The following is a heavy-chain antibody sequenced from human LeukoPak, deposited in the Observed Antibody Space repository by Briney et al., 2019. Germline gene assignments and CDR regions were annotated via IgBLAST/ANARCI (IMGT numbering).Heavy chain of an antibody. D-gene: IGHD4-17*01. CDR2: IYSGGST. Sequence: GGSLRLSCAASGFTFSTYAMSWVRQAPGKGLEWVSVIYSGGSTYYADSVKGRFTISRDNSKNTPYLQMNSLRAEDTAVYYCAREAVTRNYFDYWGQGTLVTVSS. V-gene: IGHV3-53*01. CDR3: AREAVTRNYFDY. J-gene: IGHJ4*02. CDR1: GFTFSTYA.